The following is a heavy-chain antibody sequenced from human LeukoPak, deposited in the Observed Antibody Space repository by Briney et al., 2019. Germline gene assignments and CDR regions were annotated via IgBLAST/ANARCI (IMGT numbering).Heavy chain of an antibody. Sequence: PSATLSLTCTGSGASTKNKCYFWGWMRQSQGKEMEWIGSVFSNANTYYNPSFKCLASISLETSQPQFSLKLTSVTAADTAVYYCARHTPSSTLTRFDPWGQGTLVTVSS. CDR1: GASTKNKCYF. CDR3: ARHTPSSTLTRFDP. CDR2: VFSNANT. J-gene: IGHJ5*02. V-gene: IGHV4-39*01. D-gene: IGHD5-24*01.